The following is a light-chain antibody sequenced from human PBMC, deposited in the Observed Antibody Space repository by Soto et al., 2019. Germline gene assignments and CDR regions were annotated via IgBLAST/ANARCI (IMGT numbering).Light chain of an antibody. CDR2: GAS. Sequence: DIVMTQSPATLSVSPGERATLSCRASQSIKTNLAWYQQKPGQAHRLLIYGASTRATNITDRFSGSGSGTEFTLTIRSLQSEDSAIYYCQQYNRWPPLTFGGGTKVEIK. V-gene: IGKV3-15*01. CDR1: QSIKTN. J-gene: IGKJ4*01. CDR3: QQYNRWPPLT.